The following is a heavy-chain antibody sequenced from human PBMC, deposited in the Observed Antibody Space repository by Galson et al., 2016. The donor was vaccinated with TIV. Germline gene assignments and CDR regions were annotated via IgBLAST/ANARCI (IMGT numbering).Heavy chain of an antibody. CDR2: ISYDGSLK. Sequence: SLRLSCAASGFTLSAYPMHWVRQAPGKGLEWAAVISYDGSLKYYAASVKGRFTIAKDNSKNTLYLQMNSLRAEDTAAYYCARDSGYDSIGYSPSGYWGQGTLVTVSS. CDR1: GFTLSAYP. D-gene: IGHD3-22*01. CDR3: ARDSGYDSIGYSPSGY. J-gene: IGHJ4*02. V-gene: IGHV3-30*04.